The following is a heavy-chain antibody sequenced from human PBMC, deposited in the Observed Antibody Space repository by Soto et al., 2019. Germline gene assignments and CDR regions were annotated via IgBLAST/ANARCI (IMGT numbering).Heavy chain of an antibody. CDR3: ARAMVVDAMSNAFDI. D-gene: IGHD2-15*01. CDR1: GYSFTSYW. CDR2: IYPGGSDT. J-gene: IGHJ3*02. V-gene: IGHV5-51*01. Sequence: PGESLKISCKGSGYSFTSYWIGWVRQMPGKGLEWLGIIYPGGSDTRYSPSFQGQVTISVDKSITTAYLQWSSLKASDTAMYYCARAMVVDAMSNAFDIWGQGTMVTVSS.